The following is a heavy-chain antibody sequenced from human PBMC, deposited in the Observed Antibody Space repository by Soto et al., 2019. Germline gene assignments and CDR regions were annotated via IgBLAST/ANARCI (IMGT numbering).Heavy chain of an antibody. CDR2: IGTAGDT. CDR1: GFTFSSYD. Sequence: EVQLVESGGGLVQPGGSLRLSCVASGFTFSSYDMHWVRQATGKGLEWVSAIGTAGDTYYPGSVKGRFTISRENAKNSLYLQMNSLRAGDTAVYYCARGGGRRQLVGPNWFDPWGQGTLVTVSS. V-gene: IGHV3-13*01. J-gene: IGHJ5*02. D-gene: IGHD6-13*01. CDR3: ARGGGRRQLVGPNWFDP.